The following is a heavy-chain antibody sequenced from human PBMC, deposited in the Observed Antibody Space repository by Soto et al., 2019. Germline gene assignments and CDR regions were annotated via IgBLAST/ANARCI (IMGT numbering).Heavy chain of an antibody. CDR3: ARERGSGRLDY. Sequence: GGSLRLSCAASGFTFSSYGMHWVRQAPGKGLEWVTFISNDGRNEYYADSVKGRFTISRDNSKNTLYLQMNSLRLDDTAVFYCARERGSGRLDYWGRGTPVTVSS. V-gene: IGHV3-33*01. D-gene: IGHD6-19*01. CDR2: ISNDGRNE. CDR1: GFTFSSYG. J-gene: IGHJ4*02.